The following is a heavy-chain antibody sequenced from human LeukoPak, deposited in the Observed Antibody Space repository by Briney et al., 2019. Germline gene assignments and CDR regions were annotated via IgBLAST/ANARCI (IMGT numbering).Heavy chain of an antibody. D-gene: IGHD6-13*01. J-gene: IGHJ4*02. CDR1: NGFSSNYY. CDR2: VYTSGIT. CDR3: ARETLVYSSLDY. Sequence: PAETLSLTCTVSNGFSSNYYWSWIRQPAGKGLEWIGRVYTSGITNYNPSLKSRVTMSVDTSKNQFSLKLNSMTAADTAVYYCARETLVYSSLDYWGQGTLVTVSS. V-gene: IGHV4-4*07.